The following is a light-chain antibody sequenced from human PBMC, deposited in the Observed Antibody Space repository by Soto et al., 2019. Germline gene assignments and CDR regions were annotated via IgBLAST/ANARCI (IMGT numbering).Light chain of an antibody. J-gene: IGKJ5*01. CDR1: QSVRSS. V-gene: IGKV3-15*01. CDR3: QQYNNWPPIT. CDR2: DAS. Sequence: EIVMTQSPATLSVSPGERATLSCRASQSVRSSLAWYQQKPGQAPRLLIYDASTRATGVPARFSGGGSGTDFTLTISSLQSEDFAVYYCQQYNNWPPITFGQGTRLEIK.